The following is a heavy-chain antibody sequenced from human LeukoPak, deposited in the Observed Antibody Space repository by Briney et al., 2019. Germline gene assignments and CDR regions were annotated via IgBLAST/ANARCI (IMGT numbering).Heavy chain of an antibody. D-gene: IGHD2-15*01. CDR2: ISGSSSTI. CDR1: EFTFSSYS. V-gene: IGHV3-48*04. J-gene: IGHJ5*02. CDR3: ARDRAVVVVAATRFDP. Sequence: GGSLRLSCAASEFTFSSYSMNWVRQAPGKGLEWVSHISGSSSTIYYVDSVKGRLTISRDNAKNSLYLQMNSLRAEDTAVYYCARDRAVVVVAATRFDPWGQGTLVTVSS.